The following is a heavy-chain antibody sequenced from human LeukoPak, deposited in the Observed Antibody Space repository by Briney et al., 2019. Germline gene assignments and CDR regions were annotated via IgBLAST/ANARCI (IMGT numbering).Heavy chain of an antibody. V-gene: IGHV3-23*01. Sequence: GGSLRLSCAASGFTFSSYAMSWVRQAPGKGLEWVSAISGSGGSTYYADSVKGRFTISRDNSKNTLYLQMNSLRAEDTAVYYCARSGLRYFDWSAFDYWGQGTLVTVSS. J-gene: IGHJ4*02. CDR2: ISGSGGST. CDR3: ARSGLRYFDWSAFDY. D-gene: IGHD3-9*01. CDR1: GFTFSSYA.